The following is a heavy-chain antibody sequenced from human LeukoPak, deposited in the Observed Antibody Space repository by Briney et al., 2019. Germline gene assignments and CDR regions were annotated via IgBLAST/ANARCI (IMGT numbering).Heavy chain of an antibody. CDR3: ARVEYYYDSSGYFPPDY. Sequence: GASVKVSCKASGYTFTSYGISWVRQAPGQGLEWMGWISAYNGNTNYAQKLQGRVTMTTDTSTSTAYVELRSLRSDDTAVYYCARVEYYYDSSGYFPPDYWGQGTLVTVYS. J-gene: IGHJ4*02. CDR2: ISAYNGNT. V-gene: IGHV1-18*01. CDR1: GYTFTSYG. D-gene: IGHD3-22*01.